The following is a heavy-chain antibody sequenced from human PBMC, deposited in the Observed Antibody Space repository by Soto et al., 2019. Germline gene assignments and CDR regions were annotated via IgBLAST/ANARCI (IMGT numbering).Heavy chain of an antibody. Sequence: SETLSLTCTVSGDSISTSNYYWGWIRQPPGEGLEWIGHIFYSGGTYYNPSLKSRVTISVDTSKNQFSLKLNSITAADTAVYFCARRGGGDYLFDSWGQGMLVTVSS. J-gene: IGHJ4*02. CDR2: IFYSGGT. CDR3: ARRGGGDYLFDS. CDR1: GDSISTSNYY. V-gene: IGHV4-39*01. D-gene: IGHD4-17*01.